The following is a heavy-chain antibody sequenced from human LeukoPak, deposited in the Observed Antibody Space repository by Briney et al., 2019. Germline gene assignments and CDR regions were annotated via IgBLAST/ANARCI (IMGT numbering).Heavy chain of an antibody. CDR2: INPNSGGT. Sequence: ASVTVSCKASGYTFTGYYMHWVRQAPGQGLEWMGWINPNSGGTNYAQKFQGWVTMTRDTSISTAYMELSRLRSDDTAVYYCARDSYYYGSGSYYKYDAFDIWGQGTMVTVSS. CDR1: GYTFTGYY. V-gene: IGHV1-2*04. D-gene: IGHD3-10*01. J-gene: IGHJ3*02. CDR3: ARDSYYYGSGSYYKYDAFDI.